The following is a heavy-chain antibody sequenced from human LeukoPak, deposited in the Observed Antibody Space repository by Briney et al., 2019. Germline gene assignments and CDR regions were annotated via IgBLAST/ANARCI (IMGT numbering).Heavy chain of an antibody. J-gene: IGHJ6*03. Sequence: SETLSLTXIVSGGSISSSSYYWRWIRQPPGKELDWIGGIYYSGSTYYNPSLKSRVTISVDTSKIQFSLKLSSVTAADTAVYYCARFSYYYYYMDVWGKGTTVTVSS. CDR1: GGSISSSSYY. CDR3: ARFSYYYYYMDV. CDR2: IYYSGST. V-gene: IGHV4-39*01.